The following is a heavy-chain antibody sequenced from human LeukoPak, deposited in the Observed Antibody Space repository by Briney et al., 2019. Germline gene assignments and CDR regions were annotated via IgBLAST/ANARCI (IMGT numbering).Heavy chain of an antibody. CDR1: GFTFSSYS. Sequence: PGGSLRLSCAASGFTFSSYSMSWVRQAPGKGLEWVSYISTSSSPIYYADSVKGRFTISRDNAKNSLYLQMNSLRAEDTSVYYCAKVEVACTNWFDPWGQGTLVTVSS. CDR2: ISTSSSPI. V-gene: IGHV3-48*01. J-gene: IGHJ5*02. CDR3: AKVEVACTNWFDP. D-gene: IGHD6-19*01.